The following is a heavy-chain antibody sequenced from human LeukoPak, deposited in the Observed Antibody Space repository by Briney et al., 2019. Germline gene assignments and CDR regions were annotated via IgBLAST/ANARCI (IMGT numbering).Heavy chain of an antibody. Sequence: GGSLRLSCAASGFTFSDYYMSWIRQAPGKGLEWVSYISSSSSYTNYADSVKGRFTIYRDNAKNSLYLQMNSLRAEDTAVYYCATFLAAAGTGYFQHWGQGTLVTVSS. J-gene: IGHJ1*01. D-gene: IGHD6-13*01. CDR2: ISSSSSYT. CDR3: ATFLAAAGTGYFQH. V-gene: IGHV3-11*06. CDR1: GFTFSDYY.